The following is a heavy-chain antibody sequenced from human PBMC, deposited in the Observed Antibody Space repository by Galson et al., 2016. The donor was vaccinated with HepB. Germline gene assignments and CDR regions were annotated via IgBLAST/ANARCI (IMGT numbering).Heavy chain of an antibody. CDR3: ASRVRGCSGGSCSTYFFDA. J-gene: IGHJ4*02. CDR1: GYTFTNYW. Sequence: QSGAEVKKTGESLKISCKASGYTFTNYWIGWVRQLPGKGLEWMGIIYPGDSDTRYSPSFQGQVTMSADTSITTAYLQWSSRKASDTAMYYCASRVRGCSGGSCSTYFFDAWGQGTLFTVSS. D-gene: IGHD2-15*01. CDR2: IYPGDSDT. V-gene: IGHV5-51*01.